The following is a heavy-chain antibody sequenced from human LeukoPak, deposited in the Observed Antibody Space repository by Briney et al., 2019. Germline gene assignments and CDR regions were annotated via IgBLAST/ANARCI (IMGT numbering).Heavy chain of an antibody. V-gene: IGHV4-4*02. CDR3: ATVAPTSYYDSSGFDY. CDR2: IYHSGST. CDR1: GGSISSSNW. Sequence: PSETLSLTCAVSGGSISSSNWWSWVRQPPGKGLEWIGEIYHSGSTNYNPSLKSRVTISVDKSKNQFSLKLSSVTAADTAVYYCATVAPTSYYDSSGFDYWGQGTLVTVSS. J-gene: IGHJ4*02. D-gene: IGHD3-22*01.